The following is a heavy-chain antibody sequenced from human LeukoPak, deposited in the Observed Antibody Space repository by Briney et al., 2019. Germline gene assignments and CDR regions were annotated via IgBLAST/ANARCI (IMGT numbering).Heavy chain of an antibody. V-gene: IGHV3-23*01. D-gene: IGHD7-27*01. J-gene: IGHJ4*02. CDR1: GFSFGIYA. Sequence: GGSLRLSCAASGFSFGIYAMHWVRQAPGKGLEWVSGISASGDISHAADSVKGRFTISRAGNALYLQMDSLRAEDTAMYYCAKDSLGIPRFDDWGQGTLVTVSS. CDR2: ISASGDIS. CDR3: AKDSLGIPRFDD.